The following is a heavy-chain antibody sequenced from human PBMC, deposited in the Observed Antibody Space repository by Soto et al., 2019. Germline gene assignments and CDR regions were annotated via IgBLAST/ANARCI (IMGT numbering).Heavy chain of an antibody. CDR1: GGSISSSSYY. J-gene: IGHJ6*02. Sequence: PSETLSLTCTVSGGSISSSSYYWGWIRQPPGKGLEWIGSIYYSGSTYYNPSLKSRVTISVDTSKNQFSPKLSSVTAADTAVYYFARRWDGEPLTIFGVVSGPLDVWGQGTTVTVSS. CDR2: IYYSGST. V-gene: IGHV4-39*01. CDR3: ARRWDGEPLTIFGVVSGPLDV. D-gene: IGHD3-3*01.